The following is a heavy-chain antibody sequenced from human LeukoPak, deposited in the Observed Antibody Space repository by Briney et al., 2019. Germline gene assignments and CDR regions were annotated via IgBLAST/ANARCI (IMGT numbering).Heavy chain of an antibody. V-gene: IGHV4-61*10. D-gene: IGHD1-7*01. Sequence: PSETLSLTCTVSGGSISSGSYYWSWIRQPAGKGLEWIGYIYYSGSTNYNPSLKSRVTISVDTSKNQFSLKLSSVTAADTAVYYCARAWNYERAFDYWGQGTLVTVSS. CDR1: GGSISSGSYY. J-gene: IGHJ4*02. CDR3: ARAWNYERAFDY. CDR2: IYYSGST.